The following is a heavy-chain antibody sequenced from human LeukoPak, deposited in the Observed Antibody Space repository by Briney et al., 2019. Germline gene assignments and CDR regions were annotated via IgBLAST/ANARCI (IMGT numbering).Heavy chain of an antibody. V-gene: IGHV3-30*04. D-gene: IGHD3-3*01. CDR2: ISYDAISK. J-gene: IGHJ4*02. Sequence: GGSLRLSCAASGFSFSSYTMNWVRQAPGKGLEWVALISYDAISKYSADSVKGRFTISRDDSKNTLYLQMSSLGPEDTAVYYCARSSFFGVVPFDYWGQGTLVTVSS. CDR3: ARSSFFGVVPFDY. CDR1: GFSFSSYT.